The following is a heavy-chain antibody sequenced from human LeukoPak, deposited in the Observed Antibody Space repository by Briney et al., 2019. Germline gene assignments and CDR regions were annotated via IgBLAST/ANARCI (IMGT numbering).Heavy chain of an antibody. D-gene: IGHD1-14*01. Sequence: SETLSLTCAVSGYSTSSGYYWGWIRQPPGKGLEWIGSIYHSGSTYYNPSLKSRVTISVDTSKNQFSLKLSSVAAADTAVYHCARQPLRGSAFDIWGQGTMVTVSS. V-gene: IGHV4-38-2*01. CDR3: ARQPLRGSAFDI. CDR1: GYSTSSGYY. CDR2: IYHSGST. J-gene: IGHJ3*02.